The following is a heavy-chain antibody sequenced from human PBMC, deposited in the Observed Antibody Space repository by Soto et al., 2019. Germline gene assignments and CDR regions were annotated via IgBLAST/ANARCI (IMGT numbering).Heavy chain of an antibody. CDR1: GGSISSYY. J-gene: IGHJ6*02. D-gene: IGHD6-13*01. CDR2: IYYSGST. Sequence: TLSLTCTVSGGSISSYYWSWIRQPPGKGLEWIGYIYYSGSTNYNPSLKSRVTISVDTSKNQFSLKLSSATAADTAVYYCARNTGPAAAGIDYYGMDVWGQGTTVTISS. CDR3: ARNTGPAAAGIDYYGMDV. V-gene: IGHV4-59*01.